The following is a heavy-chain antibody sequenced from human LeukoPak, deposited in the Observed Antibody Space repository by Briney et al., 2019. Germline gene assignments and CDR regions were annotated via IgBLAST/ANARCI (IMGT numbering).Heavy chain of an antibody. CDR1: GFTFSSYS. V-gene: IGHV3-21*01. J-gene: IGHJ4*02. D-gene: IGHD3-22*01. Sequence: PGGSLRLSCAASGFTFSSYSMNWVRRAPGKGLEWVSSISSSSSYIYYADSVKGRFTISRDNAKNSLYLQMNSLRAEDTAVYYCASVYDSSGYYPFWGQGTLVTVSS. CDR2: ISSSSSYI. CDR3: ASVYDSSGYYPF.